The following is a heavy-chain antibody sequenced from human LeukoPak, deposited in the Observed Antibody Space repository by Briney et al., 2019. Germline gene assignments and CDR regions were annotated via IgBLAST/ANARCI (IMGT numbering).Heavy chain of an antibody. Sequence: PSETLSLTCAVYGGSFSGYYWSWIRQPPGKGLEWIGEINHSGSTNYNPSLKSRVTISVDTSKNQFSLKLSSVTAADTAVYYCARVPANYDFWSGYYNHYYYYGMDVWGQGTTVTVSS. D-gene: IGHD3-3*01. CDR1: GGSFSGYY. V-gene: IGHV4-34*01. CDR2: INHSGST. J-gene: IGHJ6*02. CDR3: ARVPANYDFWSGYYNHYYYYGMDV.